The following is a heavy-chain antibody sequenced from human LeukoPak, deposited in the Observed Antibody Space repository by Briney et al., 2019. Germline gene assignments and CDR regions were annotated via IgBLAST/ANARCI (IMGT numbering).Heavy chain of an antibody. CDR1: GGSISSGSYY. CDR3: ARAFYSSTWRTWAFDI. CDR2: IYSSGST. Sequence: PSETLSLTCTVSGGSISSGSYYWAWVRQPAGKALEWIGHIYSSGSTKNNPSLKTRVTTSVAASKNQLSLKLSSVTAADTAIYYCARAFYSSTWRTWAFDIWGQGTMVTVSS. V-gene: IGHV4-61*09. J-gene: IGHJ3*02. D-gene: IGHD6-13*01.